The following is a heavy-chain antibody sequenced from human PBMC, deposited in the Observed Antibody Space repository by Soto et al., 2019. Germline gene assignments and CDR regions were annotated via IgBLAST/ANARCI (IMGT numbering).Heavy chain of an antibody. CDR2: ISAYNGNT. CDR3: ARDRAILRFPDAFDI. J-gene: IGHJ3*02. CDR1: GYTFTSYG. D-gene: IGHD4-17*01. Sequence: GASVTVSCKASGYTFTSYGISWVRQAPGQGLEWMGWISAYNGNTNYAQKLQGRVTMTTDTSTSTAYMELRSLRSDDTAVYYCARDRAILRFPDAFDIWGQGTMVTVSS. V-gene: IGHV1-18*01.